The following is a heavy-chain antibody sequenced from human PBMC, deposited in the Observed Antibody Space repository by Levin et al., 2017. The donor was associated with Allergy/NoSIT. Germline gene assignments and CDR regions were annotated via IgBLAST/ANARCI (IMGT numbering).Heavy chain of an antibody. J-gene: IGHJ6*03. CDR3: AHTRGARHTLQGGYYYYYMDV. CDR2: IYWDDDK. V-gene: IGHV2-5*02. Sequence: VSGPTLVKPTQTLTLTCTFSGFSLSTSGVGVGWIRQPPGKALEWLALIYWDDDKRYSPSLKSRLTITKDTSKNQVVLTMTNMDPVDTATYYCAHTRGARHTLQGGYYYYYMDVWGKGTTVTVSS. CDR1: GFSLSTSGVG. D-gene: IGHD2-15*01.